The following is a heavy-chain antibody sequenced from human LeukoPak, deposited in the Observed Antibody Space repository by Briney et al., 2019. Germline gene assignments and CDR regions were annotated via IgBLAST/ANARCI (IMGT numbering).Heavy chain of an antibody. CDR3: ARDDRSPRYYYGMDV. Sequence: GGSLRLSCAASGFTVSSNYMSWVRQAPGKGLEWVSVIYSGGSTYYADSVKGRFTISRDNSKNTLYLQMSSLRAEDTAVYYCARDDRSPRYYYGMDVWGKGTTVTVSS. CDR1: GFTVSSNY. CDR2: IYSGGST. V-gene: IGHV3-53*01. D-gene: IGHD6-13*01. J-gene: IGHJ6*04.